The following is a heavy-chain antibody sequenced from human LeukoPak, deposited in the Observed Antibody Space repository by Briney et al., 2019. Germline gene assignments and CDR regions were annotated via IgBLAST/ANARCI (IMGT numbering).Heavy chain of an antibody. CDR2: TRNKANSYTT. CDR3: ARVKYSSGYYYLDY. CDR1: GGSISSYY. V-gene: IGHV3-72*01. J-gene: IGHJ4*02. Sequence: PSETLSLTCTVSGGSISSYYWSWIRQPPGKGLEWVGRTRNKANSYTTEYAASVKGRFTISRDDSKNSLYLQMNSLKTEDTAVYYCARVKYSSGYYYLDYWGQGTLVTVSS. D-gene: IGHD3-22*01.